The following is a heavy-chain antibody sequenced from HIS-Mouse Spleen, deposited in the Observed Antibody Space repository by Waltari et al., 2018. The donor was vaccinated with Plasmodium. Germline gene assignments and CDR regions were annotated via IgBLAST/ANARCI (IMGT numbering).Heavy chain of an antibody. Sequence: QVQLVQSGAEVKKPGASVKVSCKDSGYPFTRYGIRWVRQAPGQGLEWMGWISPYNGNTNFAQKRQGRVTMTTDTSTSTAYMELRSLRSDDTAVYYCARGSAGDAFDIWGQGTMVTVSS. V-gene: IGHV1-18*01. CDR2: ISPYNGNT. CDR3: ARGSAGDAFDI. J-gene: IGHJ3*02. D-gene: IGHD6-19*01. CDR1: GYPFTRYG.